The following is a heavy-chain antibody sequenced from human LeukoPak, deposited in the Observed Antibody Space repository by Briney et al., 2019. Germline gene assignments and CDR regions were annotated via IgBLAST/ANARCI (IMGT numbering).Heavy chain of an antibody. Sequence: GASVKVSCKASGYTFTSYGISWVRQAPGQGLAWMGGIIPIFGTANYAQKFQGRVTITADESTSTAYMELSSLRSEDTAVYYCARVSSGRRNPFSKGDYYYYGMDVWGQGTTVTVSS. J-gene: IGHJ6*02. D-gene: IGHD3-10*01. CDR2: IIPIFGTA. V-gene: IGHV1-69*13. CDR3: ARVSSGRRNPFSKGDYYYYGMDV. CDR1: GYTFTSYG.